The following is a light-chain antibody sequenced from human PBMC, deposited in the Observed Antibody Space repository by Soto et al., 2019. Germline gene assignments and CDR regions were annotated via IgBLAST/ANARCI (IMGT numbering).Light chain of an antibody. J-gene: IGKJ1*01. CDR2: KAS. CDR3: QQYNSYSPT. CDR1: QSISTW. Sequence: DIQMTQSPSTLCASVGDRVTITCPASQSISTWLAWYQQEPGKAPKLLIHKASSLQSGVPSRFSGSGSGTDFTLTISSLHPDDFATYYCQQYNSYSPTCGQGTKVDIK. V-gene: IGKV1-5*03.